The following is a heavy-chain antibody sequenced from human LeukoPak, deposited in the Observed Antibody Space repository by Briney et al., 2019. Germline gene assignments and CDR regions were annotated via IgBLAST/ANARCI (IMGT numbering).Heavy chain of an antibody. CDR2: LYHSGTT. CDR3: ARENYYDSTLLHYFDY. CDR1: GYSISSGYY. D-gene: IGHD3-22*01. J-gene: IGHJ4*02. Sequence: SETLSLTCTVSGYSISSGYYWGWIRQPPGKGLEWIGSLYHSGTTYYNTSLKSRVTISVDTSKNQFSLKLSSVTAADTAVYYCARENYYDSTLLHYFDYWGQGTLVTVSS. V-gene: IGHV4-38-2*02.